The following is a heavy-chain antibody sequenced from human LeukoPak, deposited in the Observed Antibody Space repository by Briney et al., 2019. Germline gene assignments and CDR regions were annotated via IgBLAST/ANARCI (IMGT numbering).Heavy chain of an antibody. CDR3: ARLLDNDSSGDPDTFDM. D-gene: IGHD3-22*01. J-gene: IGHJ3*02. Sequence: KSSETLSLTCTVSGGSISTHYWSWIRQPPGKGLEWIGYIYYSGKTYYYPSLQRRVTISVDTSKNHFSLKPTSVTAADTAVYYCARLLDNDSSGDPDTFDMWGQGTMVTVSS. CDR2: IYYSGKT. V-gene: IGHV4-59*11. CDR1: GGSISTHY.